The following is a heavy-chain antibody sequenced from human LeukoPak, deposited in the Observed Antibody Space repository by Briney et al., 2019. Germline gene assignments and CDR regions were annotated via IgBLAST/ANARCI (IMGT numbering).Heavy chain of an antibody. D-gene: IGHD3-10*01. V-gene: IGHV3-21*03. Sequence: PGGSLRLSCAASGFTFDDYTMHWVRQAPGKGLEWVSSISSSSSYIYYADSVKGRFTISRDNAKNTLFLQMNSLRAEDTAIYYCAKASTFGELNRPFDYWGQGTLVTVSS. CDR3: AKASTFGELNRPFDY. CDR2: ISSSSSYI. CDR1: GFTFDDYT. J-gene: IGHJ4*02.